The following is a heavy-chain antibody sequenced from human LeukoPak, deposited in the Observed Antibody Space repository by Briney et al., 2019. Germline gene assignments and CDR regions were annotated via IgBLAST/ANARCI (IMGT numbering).Heavy chain of an antibody. Sequence: PSETLSLTCTVSGGSISSYYWSWIRQPAGKGLEWIGRIYTSGSTNYNPSLKSRVTMSVDTSKNQFSLKLSSVTAADTAVYYCARHRSGYSSYNWFDPWGQGTLVTVSS. J-gene: IGHJ5*02. CDR1: GGSISSYY. CDR2: IYTSGST. V-gene: IGHV4-4*07. CDR3: ARHRSGYSSYNWFDP. D-gene: IGHD3-3*01.